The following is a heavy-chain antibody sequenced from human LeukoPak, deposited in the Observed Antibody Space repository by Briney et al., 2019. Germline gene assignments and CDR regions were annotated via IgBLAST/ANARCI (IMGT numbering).Heavy chain of an antibody. CDR2: ISSSSSTI. D-gene: IGHD2-2*01. CDR3: ASLGQGPGYCSSTSCPSPY. V-gene: IGHV3-48*01. CDR1: GFTFSSYS. J-gene: IGHJ4*02. Sequence: GGSLRLSCAAPGFTFSSYSMNWVRQAPGKGLEWVSYISSSSSTIYYADSVKGRFTISRDNAKNSLYLQMNSLRAEDTAVYYCASLGQGPGYCSSTSCPSPYWGQGTLVTVSS.